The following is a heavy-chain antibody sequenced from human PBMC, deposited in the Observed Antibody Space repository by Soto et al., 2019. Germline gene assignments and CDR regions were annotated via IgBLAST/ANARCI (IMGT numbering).Heavy chain of an antibody. CDR2: IYYSGST. CDR3: ARGYSSGWTNWFDP. J-gene: IGHJ5*02. Sequence: SETLSLTCTVSGGSISSSSYYWGWIRQPPGKGLEWIGSIYYSGSTYYTPSLKSRVTISVDTSKHQFSLKLSSVTAADTAVYYCARGYSSGWTNWFDPWGQGTLVTVSS. V-gene: IGHV4-39*01. CDR1: GGSISSSSYY. D-gene: IGHD6-19*01.